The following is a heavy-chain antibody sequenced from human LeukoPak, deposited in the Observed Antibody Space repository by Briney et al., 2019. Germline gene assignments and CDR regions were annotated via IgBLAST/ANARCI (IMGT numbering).Heavy chain of an antibody. CDR2: ISGSAGNT. V-gene: IGHV3-23*01. Sequence: GGSLRLSCAASGFTFSNYAMNWVRQAPGKGLEWVSTISGSAGNTYYADSVKGRFTISRDNSKNTLYLQMTSLRAEDTAIYYCAKDSPPTVTTPWLTLDYWGQGTLVTVSS. CDR1: GFTFSNYA. D-gene: IGHD4-17*01. CDR3: AKDSPPTVTTPWLTLDY. J-gene: IGHJ4*02.